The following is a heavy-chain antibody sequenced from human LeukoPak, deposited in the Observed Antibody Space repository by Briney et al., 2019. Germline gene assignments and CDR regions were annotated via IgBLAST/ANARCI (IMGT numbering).Heavy chain of an antibody. Sequence: VASVTVSFKASGYTFTSYYMHWVRQAPGQGLEWMGIINPSGGSTSYAQKFQGRVTMTRDTSTNTVYMELSSLRSEDTAVYYCARDRNTIFGVVIYWFDPWGQGTLVTVSS. CDR3: ARDRNTIFGVVIYWFDP. J-gene: IGHJ5*02. V-gene: IGHV1-46*01. CDR1: GYTFTSYY. D-gene: IGHD3-3*01. CDR2: INPSGGST.